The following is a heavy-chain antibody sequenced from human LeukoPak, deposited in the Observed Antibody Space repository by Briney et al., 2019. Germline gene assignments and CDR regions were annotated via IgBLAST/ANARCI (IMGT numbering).Heavy chain of an antibody. D-gene: IGHD3-3*01. CDR3: ARGRRQRWLLYGENYYYMDV. J-gene: IGHJ6*03. CDR1: GGSFSGYY. Sequence: PSETLSLTCAVYGGSFSGYYWSWIRQPPGKGREWIGEINHSGSTNYNPSLKSRVTISVDTSKNQFSLKLSSVTAADTAVYYCARGRRQRWLLYGENYYYMDVWGKGTTVTVSS. CDR2: INHSGST. V-gene: IGHV4-34*01.